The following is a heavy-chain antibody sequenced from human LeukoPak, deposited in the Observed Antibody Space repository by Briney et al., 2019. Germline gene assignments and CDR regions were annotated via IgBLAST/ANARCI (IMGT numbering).Heavy chain of an antibody. V-gene: IGHV4-39*01. CDR3: ARYVVYGSGKYYFDY. Sequence: SSNYMSWVRQPPGKGLEWIASINYSGSTYYNPSLKSRVTISVDTSENQFSLKLSSVTAADTAVYYCARYVVYGSGKYYFDYWGQGTLVTVSS. D-gene: IGHD3-10*01. CDR1: SSNY. CDR2: INYSGST. J-gene: IGHJ4*02.